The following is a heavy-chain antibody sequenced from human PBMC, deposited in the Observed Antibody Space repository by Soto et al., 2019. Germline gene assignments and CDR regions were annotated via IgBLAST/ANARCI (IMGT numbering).Heavy chain of an antibody. CDR3: ARVYCSGGSCYTNYYYYYYMDV. V-gene: IGHV4-34*01. Sequence: SETLSLTCAVYGGSFSGYYWSWIRQPPGKGLEWIREINHSGSTNYNPSLKSRVTISVDTSKNQFSLKLSSVTAADTAVYYCARVYCSGGSCYTNYYYYYYMDVWGKGTTVTVS. J-gene: IGHJ6*03. CDR2: INHSGST. CDR1: GGSFSGYY. D-gene: IGHD2-15*01.